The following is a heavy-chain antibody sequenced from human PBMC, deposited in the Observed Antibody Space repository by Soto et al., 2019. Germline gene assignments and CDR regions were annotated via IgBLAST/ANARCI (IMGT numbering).Heavy chain of an antibody. J-gene: IGHJ6*02. CDR3: ARGGYYDSSGSRNYHYYGMDA. CDR1: GYSFNSYG. D-gene: IGHD3-22*01. CDR2: ISPYDDNT. V-gene: IGHV1-18*01. Sequence: QVQLVQSGSEVKKPGASVKVSCKASGYSFNSYGISWVRQAPGQGLEWLGWISPYDDNTKYAQSLQGRVTMTTDTSMRTAYMELRSLRSDDTAVYYCARGGYYDSSGSRNYHYYGMDAWGQGTTVTVS.